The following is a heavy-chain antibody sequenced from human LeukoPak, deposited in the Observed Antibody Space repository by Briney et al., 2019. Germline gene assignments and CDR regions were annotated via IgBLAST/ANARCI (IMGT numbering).Heavy chain of an antibody. CDR2: INAGNGNT. J-gene: IGHJ5*02. D-gene: IGHD2-2*02. CDR3: AREGGSIVVIPAAIPWFDP. CDR1: GYTFTSYA. Sequence: ASVKVSCKASGYTFTSYAMHWVRQAPGQRLEWMGWINAGNGNTKYSQKFQGRVTITRDTSASTAYMELSSLRSEDTAVYYCAREGGSIVVIPAAIPWFDPWGQGTLVTVSS. V-gene: IGHV1-3*01.